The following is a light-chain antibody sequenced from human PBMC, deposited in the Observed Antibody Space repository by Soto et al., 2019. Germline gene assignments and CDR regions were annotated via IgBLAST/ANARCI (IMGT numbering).Light chain of an antibody. V-gene: IGKV1-5*01. CDR2: DAS. Sequence: IQMTQSPSTLSAALVGKVTITCRASQSISSWLAWYQQKPGKAPKVLIYDASSLESGVPSRFSGSGFGTEFTLTITRLQPDDFATYYCQQYKSYSKTFGQGTKVDIK. CDR1: QSISSW. J-gene: IGKJ1*01. CDR3: QQYKSYSKT.